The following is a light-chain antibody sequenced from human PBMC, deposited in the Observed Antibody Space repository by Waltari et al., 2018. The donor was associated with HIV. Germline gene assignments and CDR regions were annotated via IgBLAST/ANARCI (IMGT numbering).Light chain of an antibody. CDR1: SSNIERNY. Sequence: QSVLTQPPSASGTPGQRDTTSCSGSSSNIERNYVCWYQQLPGTAPKLLIYRNNERPSGVPDRFSGSKSGTSASLAISGLRSEDEADYYCAAWDDSLSGLYVFGTGTKVTVL. CDR3: AAWDDSLSGLYV. V-gene: IGLV1-47*01. J-gene: IGLJ1*01. CDR2: RNN.